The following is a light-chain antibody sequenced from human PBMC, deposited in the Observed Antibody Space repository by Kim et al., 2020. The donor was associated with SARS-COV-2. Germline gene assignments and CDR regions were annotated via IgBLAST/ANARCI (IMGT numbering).Light chain of an antibody. CDR1: QHIRSD. CDR3: QQSIDSAIT. J-gene: IGKJ4*01. V-gene: IGKV1-39*01. Sequence: AYVGDRVTITCRASQHIRSDLDWYQHNPGRAPKLLIYAASTLQGGVPSRFSGGGFGTEFTLTISSLQPEDFATYYCQQSIDSAITFGGGTKVEIK. CDR2: AAS.